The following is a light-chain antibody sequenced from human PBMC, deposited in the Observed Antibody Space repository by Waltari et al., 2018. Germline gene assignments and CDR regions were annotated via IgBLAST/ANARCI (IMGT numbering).Light chain of an antibody. CDR3: ASCDGSLGGVV. V-gene: IGLV1-47*01. CDR1: DYNIGNHF. CDR2: RNN. Sequence: QSVLSQPPSASGTPGQRVTISCSGSDYNIGNHFVYWYHQLPGAAPKLLIYRNNHRPSGVPDRFSGSKSGPSASLAISGLRSEDEALYYCASCDGSLGGVVFGGGTKLTVL. J-gene: IGLJ2*01.